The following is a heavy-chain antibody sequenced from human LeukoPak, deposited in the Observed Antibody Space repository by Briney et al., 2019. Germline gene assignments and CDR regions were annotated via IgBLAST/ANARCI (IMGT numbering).Heavy chain of an antibody. Sequence: SQTLSLTCTVSGGSISSGDYYWSLFRQPPGKGLEWIGYIYYSGSTYYNPSLKSRVTISVDTSKSQFSLKLSSVTAADTAVYYCARFYGVTGTDYWGQGTLVTVSS. V-gene: IGHV4-30-4*01. CDR1: GGSISSGDYY. J-gene: IGHJ4*02. CDR2: IYYSGST. CDR3: ARFYGVTGTDY. D-gene: IGHD4-17*01.